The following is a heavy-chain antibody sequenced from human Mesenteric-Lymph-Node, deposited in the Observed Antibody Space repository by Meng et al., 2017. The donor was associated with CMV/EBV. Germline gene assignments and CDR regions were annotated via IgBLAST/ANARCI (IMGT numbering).Heavy chain of an antibody. J-gene: IGHJ3*02. CDR2: IYYSGST. CDR3: ARRYSYYDSSGHPGGAFDI. Sequence: GSLRLSCTVSGGSVSSGSYYWSWIRQPPGKGLEWIGYIYYSGSTNYNPSLKSRVTISVDTSKNQFSLKLSSVTAADTAVYYCARRYSYYDSSGHPGGAFDIWGQGTMVTVSS. D-gene: IGHD3-22*01. V-gene: IGHV4-61*01. CDR1: GGSVSSGSYY.